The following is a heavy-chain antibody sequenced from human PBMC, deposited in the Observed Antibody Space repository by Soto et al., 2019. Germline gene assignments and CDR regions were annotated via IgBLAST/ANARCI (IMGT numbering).Heavy chain of an antibody. CDR2: IGGSGSPT. J-gene: IGHJ4*02. V-gene: IGHV3-23*01. D-gene: IGHD4-17*01. CDR1: GFSFSSYA. CDR3: AKDLKTTVVRAYDY. Sequence: EVPLLESGGGFVQPGGSLRLSCAASGFSFSSYAMTWVRQAPGKGPEWVSVIGGSGSPTYYADSVKGRFTISRDNSKNTLYLQMNSLRAEDTAVYYCAKDLKTTVVRAYDYWGQGTLVTVSS.